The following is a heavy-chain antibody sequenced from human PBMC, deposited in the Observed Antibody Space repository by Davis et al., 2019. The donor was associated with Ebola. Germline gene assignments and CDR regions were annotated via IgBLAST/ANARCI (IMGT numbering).Heavy chain of an antibody. J-gene: IGHJ4*02. CDR2: ISAYNGNT. CDR3: ARDYTDDTGYYYAY. D-gene: IGHD3-22*01. V-gene: IGHV1-18*01. CDR1: GYTFTSYG. Sequence: ASVKVSCKASGYTFTSYGISWVRQAPGQGLEWMGWISAYNGNTNYAQKLQGRVTMTTDTSTSTAYMELRSLKSDDTAVYYCARDYTDDTGYYYAYWGQGTLVTVSS.